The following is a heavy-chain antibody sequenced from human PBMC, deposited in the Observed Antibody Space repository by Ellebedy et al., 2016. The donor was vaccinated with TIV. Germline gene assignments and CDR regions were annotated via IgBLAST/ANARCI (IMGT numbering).Heavy chain of an antibody. Sequence: GESLKISXVVSGFTFSSYPMHWVRQSPGKGLEWLAVISYEGSNKYYADSVKGRFTISRDNSKNTLHLQMNSLRAEDTAVYFCARAVDSGRDMDVWGQGTTVTVSS. J-gene: IGHJ6*02. V-gene: IGHV3-30-3*01. D-gene: IGHD1-26*01. CDR1: GFTFSSYP. CDR2: ISYEGSNK. CDR3: ARAVDSGRDMDV.